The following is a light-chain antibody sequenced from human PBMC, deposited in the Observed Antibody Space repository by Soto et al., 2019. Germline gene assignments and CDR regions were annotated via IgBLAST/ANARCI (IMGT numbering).Light chain of an antibody. J-gene: IGLJ1*01. Sequence: QSVLAQPASVSGSPGQSITISCTGTSSDVGGYNYVSWYQQHPGKAPKLMIYEVSNRPSGVSNRFSGYKSGNTASLTISGLQAEDEADYYCSSYTSSSTPYVFGTGTKLT. CDR1: SSDVGGYNY. V-gene: IGLV2-14*01. CDR2: EVS. CDR3: SSYTSSSTPYV.